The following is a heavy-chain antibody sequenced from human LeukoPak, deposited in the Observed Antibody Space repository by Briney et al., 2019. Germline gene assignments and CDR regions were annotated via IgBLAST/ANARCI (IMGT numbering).Heavy chain of an antibody. V-gene: IGHV4-59*12. CDR3: AIGTENTAALGD. CDR1: GGSISGYS. CDR2: IYYSGSI. D-gene: IGHD6-25*01. J-gene: IGHJ4*02. Sequence: PSETLSLTCTVSGGSISGYSWSWIRQPPGKGLECIGYIYYSGSINYNPSLKSRVTISVDRSKNQLSLKLNSVTAADTAVYYCAIGTENTAALGDWGQGTLVTVSS.